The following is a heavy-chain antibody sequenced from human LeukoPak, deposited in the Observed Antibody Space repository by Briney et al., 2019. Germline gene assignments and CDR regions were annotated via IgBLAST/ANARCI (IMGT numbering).Heavy chain of an antibody. V-gene: IGHV4-34*01. CDR2: INHSGST. CDR3: ARGAPWNYNYFDY. J-gene: IGHJ4*02. D-gene: IGHD1-7*01. CDR1: GGSFSGYY. Sequence: SETPSLTCAVYGGSFSGYYWSWIRQPPGKGLEWIGEINHSGSTNYNPSLKSRVTISVDTSKNQFSLKLSSVTAADTAVYYCARGAPWNYNYFDYWGQGTLVTVSS.